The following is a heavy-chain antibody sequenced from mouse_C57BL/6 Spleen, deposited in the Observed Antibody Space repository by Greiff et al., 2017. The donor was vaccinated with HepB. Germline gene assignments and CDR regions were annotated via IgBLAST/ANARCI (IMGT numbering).Heavy chain of an antibody. D-gene: IGHD1-1*01. Sequence: QVQLQQSGTELVKPGASVKLSCKASGYTFTSYWMHWVKQRPGQGLEWIGNINPSNGGTNYNEKFKSKATLTVDKSSSTAYMQLSSLTSEDSAVYYCARSITTVVAPFDYWGQGTSVTVSS. J-gene: IGHJ4*01. CDR2: INPSNGGT. CDR1: GYTFTSYW. CDR3: ARSITTVVAPFDY. V-gene: IGHV1-53*01.